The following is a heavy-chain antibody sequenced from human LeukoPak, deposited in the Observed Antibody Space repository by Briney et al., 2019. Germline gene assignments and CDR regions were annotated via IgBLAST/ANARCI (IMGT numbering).Heavy chain of an antibody. CDR1: GFTFSSYS. CDR3: AKEGGASRFDY. Sequence: GGSLRLSCAASGFTFSSYSMNWVRQAPGKGLEWVSYISSSSSTIYYADSVKGRFTISRDNSKTTLYLQMNSLRAEDTAVYYCAKEGGASRFDYWGQGTLVTVFS. J-gene: IGHJ4*02. CDR2: ISSSSSTI. V-gene: IGHV3-48*01. D-gene: IGHD5-12*01.